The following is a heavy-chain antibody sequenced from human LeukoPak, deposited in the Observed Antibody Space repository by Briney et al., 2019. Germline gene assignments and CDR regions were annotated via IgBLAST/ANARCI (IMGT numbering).Heavy chain of an antibody. CDR1: GFPFSNYA. J-gene: IGHJ4*02. Sequence: GGSLRLSCAASGFPFSNYAMGWVRQAPGKGLEWASGINGNGDSSYYADSVKGRFTISRDNSKSALYLQLNSLRAEDTAVYYCAKRDAYDSSGFSPLFDYWGQGALVTVSS. CDR3: AKRDAYDSSGFSPLFDY. CDR2: INGNGDSS. V-gene: IGHV3-23*01. D-gene: IGHD3-22*01.